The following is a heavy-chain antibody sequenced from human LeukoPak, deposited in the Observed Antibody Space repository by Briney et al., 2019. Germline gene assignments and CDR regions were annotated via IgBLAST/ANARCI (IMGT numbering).Heavy chain of an antibody. CDR3: ARHWNIGKAAAGTVLGWFDP. J-gene: IGHJ5*02. CDR2: IYYSGST. V-gene: IGHV4-30-4*08. Sequence: SETLSLTCTVSGGSISSGDYYWSWIRQPPGKGLEWIGYIYYSGSTYYNPSLKSRVTISVDTSKNQFSLKLSSVAAADTAVYYCARHWNIGKAAAGTVLGWFDPWGQGTLVTVSS. CDR1: GGSISSGDYY. D-gene: IGHD6-13*01.